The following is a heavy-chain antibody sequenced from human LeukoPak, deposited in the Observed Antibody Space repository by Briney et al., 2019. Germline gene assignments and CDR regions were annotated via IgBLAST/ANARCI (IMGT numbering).Heavy chain of an antibody. J-gene: IGHJ6*03. CDR2: FIPIFGPA. CDR3: ARRLRFLEWLFGYMDV. CDR1: VSTVTIYA. Sequence: ASGKLCCYASVSTVTIYAISWVRRAAGQELEWRGGFIPIFGPANYEQKSQGRVTINADEPKSTAYLELRSLRSEDTAVYYCARRLRFLEWLFGYMDVWGKGTTVTVSS. D-gene: IGHD3-3*01. V-gene: IGHV1-69*13.